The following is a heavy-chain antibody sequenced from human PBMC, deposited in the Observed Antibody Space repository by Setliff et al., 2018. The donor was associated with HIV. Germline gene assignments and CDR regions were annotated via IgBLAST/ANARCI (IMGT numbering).Heavy chain of an antibody. V-gene: IGHV1-8*03. CDR2: MNPNSGNT. CDR1: GYTFTSYD. D-gene: IGHD6-19*01. Sequence: SVKVSCKASGYTFTSYDINWVRQATGQGLEWMGWMNPNSGNTGYAQKFQGRVTITRNTSISTAYMELSSLRSDDTAVYYCARSGWPYYYYYYAMDVWGQGTTVTVSS. J-gene: IGHJ6*02. CDR3: ARSGWPYYYYYYAMDV.